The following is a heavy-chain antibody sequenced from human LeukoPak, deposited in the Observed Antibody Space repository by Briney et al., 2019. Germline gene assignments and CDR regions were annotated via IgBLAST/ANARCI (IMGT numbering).Heavy chain of an antibody. CDR2: IRYDGSNK. CDR3: AKDHRGEMEDGYNHDY. Sequence: PGGSLRLSCAASGFTFSSYGMHWVRQAPGKGLEWVAFIRYDGSNKYYADSVKGRFTISRDNSKNTLYLQMNSLRAEDTAVYYCAKDHRGEMEDGYNHDYWGQGTLVTVSS. D-gene: IGHD5-24*01. J-gene: IGHJ4*02. CDR1: GFTFSSYG. V-gene: IGHV3-30*02.